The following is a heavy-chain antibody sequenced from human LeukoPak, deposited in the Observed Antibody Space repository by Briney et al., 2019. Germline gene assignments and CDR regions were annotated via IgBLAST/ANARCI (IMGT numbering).Heavy chain of an antibody. J-gene: IGHJ4*02. V-gene: IGHV7-4-1*02. Sequence: GASVKDSCKASGYTFTGYYMHWVRQAPGQGLEWMGWINTGTGNTSYGQGFKGRFVISLDNSVSTAYLQINSLKSEDTAVYYCARKDGNEVNTLDYWGQGTMVTVSS. CDR2: INTGTGNT. CDR1: GYTFTGYY. CDR3: ARKDGNEVNTLDY. D-gene: IGHD5-24*01.